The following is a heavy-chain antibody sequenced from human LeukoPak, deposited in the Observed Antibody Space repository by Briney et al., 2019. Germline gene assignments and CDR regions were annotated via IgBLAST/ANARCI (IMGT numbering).Heavy chain of an antibody. V-gene: IGHV1-46*01. CDR2: LNPSRGTT. D-gene: IGHD3-16*01. J-gene: IGHJ4*02. Sequence: GASVKVSCKASGYTFTSYGISWVRQDPGQGLEWMGLLNPSRGTTAYAPKFQGRVTMTRDTSSNTVYVELRGLRSDDTAIYYCARDATRGTGGSYDLDFWGQGSLVTVSS. CDR3: ARDATRGTGGSYDLDF. CDR1: GYTFTSYG.